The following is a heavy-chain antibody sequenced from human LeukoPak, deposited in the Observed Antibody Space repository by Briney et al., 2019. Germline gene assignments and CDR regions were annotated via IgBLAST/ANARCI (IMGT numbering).Heavy chain of an antibody. D-gene: IGHD6-13*01. J-gene: IGHJ6*02. V-gene: IGHV3-33*08. Sequence: GGSLRLSCEGSAFIFSGHWMNWVRQTPGKGLEWVAVIWYDGSNKYYADSVKGRFTISRDNSKNTLYLQMNSLRAEDTAVYYCAREDSSSWYEDTYYYYGMDVWGQGTTVTVSS. CDR1: AFIFSGHW. CDR3: AREDSSSWYEDTYYYYGMDV. CDR2: IWYDGSNK.